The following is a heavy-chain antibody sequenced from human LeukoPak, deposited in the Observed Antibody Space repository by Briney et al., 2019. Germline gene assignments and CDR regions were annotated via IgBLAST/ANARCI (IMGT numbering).Heavy chain of an antibody. J-gene: IGHJ4*02. CDR2: INPNSVGT. CDR1: GYTFTDCF. Sequence: GASVKVSCKTSGYTFTDCFMHWVRQAPGQGLEWMGRINPNSVGTNYAQKFQGRVTITSDRSISTAYMELSRLRSDDTAVYYCARAYDDNGGAFDYWGQGTLVTVSS. D-gene: IGHD3-3*01. V-gene: IGHV1-2*06. CDR3: ARAYDDNGGAFDY.